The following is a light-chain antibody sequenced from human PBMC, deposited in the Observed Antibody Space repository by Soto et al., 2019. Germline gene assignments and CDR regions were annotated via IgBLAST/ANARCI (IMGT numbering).Light chain of an antibody. CDR2: EVN. J-gene: IGLJ1*01. CDR1: SXDVGGYTY. V-gene: IGLV2-14*01. Sequence: QSALTQPASVSGSPRQSFTISCTGASXDVGGYTYVSWYQQHPGKAPKLIIYEVNNRPSGVSHRFSGSKSGNTASLTISGLQAEDEADYYCSSYTSSSTLYVFGTGTKVTVL. CDR3: SSYTSSSTLYV.